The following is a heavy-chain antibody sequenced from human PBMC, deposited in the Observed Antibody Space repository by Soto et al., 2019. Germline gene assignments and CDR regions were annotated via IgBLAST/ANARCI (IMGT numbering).Heavy chain of an antibody. J-gene: IGHJ6*02. CDR1: GASISSGRYY. V-gene: IGHV4-39*01. CDR2: IHTTGST. D-gene: IGHD2-15*01. CDR3: ARHLPSLRIDALDV. Sequence: QLQLHESGPGLVKPLETLSLTCTVSGASISSGRYYWAWIRQPPGKGLEWVATIHTTGSTYYKPSLESRTALSIDTSKNHFSLRLTSVTAADTAVYYWARHLPSLRIDALDVWGQGTSVTVSS.